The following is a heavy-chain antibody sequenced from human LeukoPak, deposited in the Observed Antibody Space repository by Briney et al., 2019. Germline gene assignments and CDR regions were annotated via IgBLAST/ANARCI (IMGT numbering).Heavy chain of an antibody. Sequence: ASVKVSCKASGYTFTSYYMHWVRQAPGQGLEWMGIINPSGGSTSYAQKFQGRVTITRNTSISTAYMELSSLRSEDTAVYYCARRGYSYGLSHWFDPWGQGTLVTVSS. D-gene: IGHD5-18*01. CDR1: GYTFTSYY. CDR2: INPSGGST. V-gene: IGHV1-46*01. CDR3: ARRGYSYGLSHWFDP. J-gene: IGHJ5*02.